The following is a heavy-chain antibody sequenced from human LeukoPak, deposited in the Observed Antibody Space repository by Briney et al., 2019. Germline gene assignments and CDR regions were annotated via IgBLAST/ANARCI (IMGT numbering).Heavy chain of an antibody. J-gene: IGHJ4*02. CDR2: ISYSGST. Sequence: PSETLSLTCTVSGGSVSSGNYYWRWTRQPPGKGLGWIGYISYSGSTKYNPSLESRVTISVDTSKNQFSLKLSSVTAADTAVYYCARVPDGSSWPEFDYWGQGTLVTVSS. CDR3: ARVPDGSSWPEFDY. V-gene: IGHV4-61*01. CDR1: GGSVSSGNYY. D-gene: IGHD6-13*01.